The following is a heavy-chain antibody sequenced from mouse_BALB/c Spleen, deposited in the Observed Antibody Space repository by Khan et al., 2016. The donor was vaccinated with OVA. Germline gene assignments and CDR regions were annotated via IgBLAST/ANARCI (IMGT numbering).Heavy chain of an antibody. CDR2: INPNNGDS. J-gene: IGHJ3*01. CDR3: TRSGYGSFAY. CDR1: GYTFSSYY. V-gene: IGHV1S81*02. Sequence: QVQLKQSGAELVKTGASVKLSYKASGYTFSSYYLYWVKQRPGQGLEWIGEINPNNGDSNFNEKFKSKATLTVDKFSYTAYMQLSSLTSEDSAVYYCTRSGYGSFAYWGQGTLVTVSA. D-gene: IGHD2-2*01.